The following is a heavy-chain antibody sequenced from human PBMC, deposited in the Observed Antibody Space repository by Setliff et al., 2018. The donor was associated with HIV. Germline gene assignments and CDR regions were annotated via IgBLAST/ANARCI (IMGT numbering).Heavy chain of an antibody. CDR1: GGSISPYY. J-gene: IGHJ5*02. Sequence: PSETLSLTCTVSGGSISPYYWSWIRQPPGKGLEWIAWISDSGTTNYNPSLKGRVTLSVDTSKNQFSLSLTSVTGADTAVYYCARGGASSKYLDPWGQGTLVTVSS. CDR2: ISDSGTT. V-gene: IGHV4-59*01. D-gene: IGHD2-15*01. CDR3: ARGGASSKYLDP.